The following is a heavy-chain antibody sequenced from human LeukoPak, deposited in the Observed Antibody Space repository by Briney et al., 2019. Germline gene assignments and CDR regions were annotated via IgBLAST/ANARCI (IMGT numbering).Heavy chain of an antibody. Sequence: GGSLRLSCAASGFTFSSYGMYWVRQAPGKGLEWVAVIWYDGSNKYYADSVKGRFTISRDNSKNTLYLQMNSLRAEDTAVYYCARSPMPSSSWGLTYYCYMDVWGKGTTVTVSS. CDR3: ARSPMPSSSWGLTYYCYMDV. CDR2: IWYDGSNK. V-gene: IGHV3-33*01. J-gene: IGHJ6*03. CDR1: GFTFSSYG. D-gene: IGHD6-6*01.